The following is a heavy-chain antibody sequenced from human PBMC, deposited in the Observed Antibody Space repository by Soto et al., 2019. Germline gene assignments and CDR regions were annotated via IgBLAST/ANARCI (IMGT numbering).Heavy chain of an antibody. CDR2: IKSKTDGGTT. CDR3: TTAPFSFITLPGTSFLLGMDV. V-gene: IGHV3-15*07. J-gene: IGHJ6*02. CDR1: GFTFSNAW. D-gene: IGHD3-10*01. Sequence: PGGSLRLSCAASGFTFSNAWMNWVRQAPGKGLEWVGRIKSKTDGGTTDYAAPVKGRFTVSRDDSRNTLYLQLNSLKTEDTAVYYCTTAPFSFITLPGTSFLLGMDVWRQGTMVPVSS.